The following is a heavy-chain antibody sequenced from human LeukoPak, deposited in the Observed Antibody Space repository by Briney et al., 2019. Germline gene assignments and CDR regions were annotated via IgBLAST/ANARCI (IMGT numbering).Heavy chain of an antibody. J-gene: IGHJ4*02. CDR1: GFSFDTYW. D-gene: IGHD4-17*01. Sequence: PGGSLRLSCAVSGFSFDTYWMTWVRQAPGKGLEWVANIKQDETEKYYVDSVKGRFTISRDNAKNSLYLQMDSLRAEDTAVYYCTRHPYGVLDYWGQGTLVTVSS. V-gene: IGHV3-7*01. CDR2: IKQDETEK. CDR3: TRHPYGVLDY.